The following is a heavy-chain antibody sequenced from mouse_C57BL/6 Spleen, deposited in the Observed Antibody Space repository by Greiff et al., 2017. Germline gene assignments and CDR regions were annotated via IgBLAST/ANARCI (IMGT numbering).Heavy chain of an antibody. J-gene: IGHJ3*01. D-gene: IGHD2-5*01. CDR3: ARRAYSNFVSWFAY. V-gene: IGHV1-26*01. Sequence: VQLQQSGPELVKPGASVKISCKASGYTFTDYYMNWVKQSHGKSLEWIGDINPNNGGTSYNQKFTGKATLTVDQSSSTAYMELRSLTSEDSAVYYCARRAYSNFVSWFAYWGQGTLVTVSA. CDR1: GYTFTDYY. CDR2: INPNNGGT.